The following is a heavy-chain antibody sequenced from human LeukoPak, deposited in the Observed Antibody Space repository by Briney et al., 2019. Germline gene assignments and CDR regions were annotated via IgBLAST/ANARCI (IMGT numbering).Heavy chain of an antibody. J-gene: IGHJ3*02. CDR2: ISAYNGNT. CDR3: ARDYSSSWYEASAFDI. D-gene: IGHD6-13*01. V-gene: IGHV1-18*01. CDR1: GYTFTSYG. Sequence: GASVKVSCKASGYTFTSYGISRVRQAPGQGLEWMGWISAYNGNTNYAQKLQGRVTMTTDTSTSTAYMELRSLRSDDAAVYYCARDYSSSWYEASAFDIWGQGTMVTVSS.